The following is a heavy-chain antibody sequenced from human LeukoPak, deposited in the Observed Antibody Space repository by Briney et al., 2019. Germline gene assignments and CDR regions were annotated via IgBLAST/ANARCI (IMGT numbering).Heavy chain of an antibody. Sequence: SETLSLTCAVYGGSFSGYYWSWIRQPPGKGLEWIGEINHSGSTNYNPSLKSRVTISVDTSKNQFSLKLSSVTAADTAVYYCARGPYVWGSYRSPLHDAFEIWGQGTMVTVSS. CDR2: INHSGST. J-gene: IGHJ3*02. V-gene: IGHV4-34*01. D-gene: IGHD3-16*02. CDR3: ARGPYVWGSYRSPLHDAFEI. CDR1: GGSFSGYY.